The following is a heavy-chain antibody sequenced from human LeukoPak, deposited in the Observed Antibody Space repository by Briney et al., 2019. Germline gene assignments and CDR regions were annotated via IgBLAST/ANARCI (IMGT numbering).Heavy chain of an antibody. D-gene: IGHD4-11*01. CDR3: ARGPNTAGNYRAFDL. Sequence: SETLSLTCAVYGGSFSSSSYYWSWIRQPPGKGLEWIGSIYYSGSTYYNPSLKSRVTISVDTSKNQFSLKLTSVTAADTAAYYCARGPNTAGNYRAFDLWGQGTKVTVSS. CDR2: IYYSGST. J-gene: IGHJ3*01. V-gene: IGHV4-39*07. CDR1: GGSFSSSSYY.